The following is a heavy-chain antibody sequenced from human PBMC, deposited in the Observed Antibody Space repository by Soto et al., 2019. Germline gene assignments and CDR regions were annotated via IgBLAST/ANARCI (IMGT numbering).Heavy chain of an antibody. D-gene: IGHD3-22*01. CDR3: ARDTKYYYDSSGYSLRRDAFDI. V-gene: IGHV4-30-4*01. Sequence: PSETLSLTCTVSGGSISSGDYYWSWIRQPPGKGLEWIGYIYYSGSTYYNPSLKSRVTISVDTSKNQFSLKLSSVTAADTAVYYCARDTKYYYDSSGYSLRRDAFDIWGQGTRVTVSS. J-gene: IGHJ3*02. CDR1: GGSISSGDYY. CDR2: IYYSGST.